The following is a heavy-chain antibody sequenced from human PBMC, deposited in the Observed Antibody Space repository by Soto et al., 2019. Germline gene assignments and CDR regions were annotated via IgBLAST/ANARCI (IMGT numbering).Heavy chain of an antibody. Sequence: GGSLRLSCAASGFTFSSYAMSWVRQAPGKGLEWVSAISGSGGSTYYADSVKGRFTISRDNSKNTLYLQMNSLRAEDSSVYYCAKDHMVPAKADYFDYWGQGTLVTVSS. J-gene: IGHJ4*02. CDR2: ISGSGGST. CDR1: GFTFSSYA. V-gene: IGHV3-23*01. D-gene: IGHD3-10*01. CDR3: AKDHMVPAKADYFDY.